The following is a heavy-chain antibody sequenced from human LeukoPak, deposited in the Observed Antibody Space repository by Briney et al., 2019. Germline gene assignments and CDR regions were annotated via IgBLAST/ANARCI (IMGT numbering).Heavy chain of an antibody. J-gene: IGHJ3*01. CDR1: GFTFSNYG. Sequence: PGGSLRLSCAASGFTFSNYGMNWVRQAPGKGLEWISYISSSSSTIYYADSVKGRFTISRDNAKKSLYMQTNSLRAEDTAVYYCVRVGGAFDLWGQGTRVSVSS. CDR3: VRVGGAFDL. CDR2: ISSSSSTI. D-gene: IGHD3-16*01. V-gene: IGHV3-48*01.